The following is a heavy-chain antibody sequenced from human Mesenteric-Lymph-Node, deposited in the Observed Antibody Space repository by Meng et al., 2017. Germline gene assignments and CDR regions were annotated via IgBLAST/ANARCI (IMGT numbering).Heavy chain of an antibody. CDR2: IIHGGSP. D-gene: IGHD2-8*02. V-gene: IGHV4-34*12. CDR1: GGSLRGAY. CDR3: ARRPTGIDY. Sequence: HVQLHEWGAGLLKPSETLALTCAVKGGSLRGAYWNWIRQPPGKGLEWIGEIIHGGSPSYNPSLKSRVTISIDTSKNQLSLMLSSVTAADTAVYYCARRPTGIDYWGQGTLVTVSS. J-gene: IGHJ4*02.